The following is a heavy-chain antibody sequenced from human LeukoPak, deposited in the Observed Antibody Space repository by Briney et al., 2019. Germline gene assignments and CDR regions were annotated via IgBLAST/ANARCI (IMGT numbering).Heavy chain of an antibody. CDR2: IDNDGSDT. CDR3: ARGGFHHGFDI. CDR1: GFTFSSYW. V-gene: IGHV3-74*01. J-gene: IGHJ3*02. Sequence: PGGSLRLSCAASGFTFSSYWIHWVRQAPGKGLAWVSRIDNDGSDTIFADSVKGRFTLSIDNAKNTVYLQMNSLRAEDTAVYYCARGGFHHGFDIWGQGTMVTVS. D-gene: IGHD1-14*01.